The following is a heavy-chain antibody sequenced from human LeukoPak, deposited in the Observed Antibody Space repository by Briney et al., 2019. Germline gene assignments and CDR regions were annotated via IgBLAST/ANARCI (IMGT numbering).Heavy chain of an antibody. V-gene: IGHV4-30-4*01. CDR2: IYYSGSP. J-gene: IGHJ3*02. Sequence: TSETLSLTCTVSGGSISSGDYYWSWIRQPPGKGLEWIGYIYYSGSPYYNPSLKSRVTMSVDTSKNQFSLKLSSVTAADTAVYFCARDFDHRGRDAFDIWGQGTMVTVSS. CDR3: ARDFDHRGRDAFDI. CDR1: GGSISSGDYY. D-gene: IGHD3-9*01.